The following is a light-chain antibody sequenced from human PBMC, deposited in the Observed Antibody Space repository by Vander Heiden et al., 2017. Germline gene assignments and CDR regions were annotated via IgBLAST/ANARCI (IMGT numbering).Light chain of an antibody. Sequence: AALTQPSSLSASPGASASLTCTFRTGTNVGSDRLDWYHREPGSPAKSPQTNKSDAVKQQGSGVPSRFSGSKAASANAVIVLISGLQSEAEADYYCMIWHSSAWVFGGGTKLTVL. CDR3: MIWHSSAWV. CDR2: NKSDAVK. CDR1: TGTNVGSDR. V-gene: IGLV5-45*02. J-gene: IGLJ3*02.